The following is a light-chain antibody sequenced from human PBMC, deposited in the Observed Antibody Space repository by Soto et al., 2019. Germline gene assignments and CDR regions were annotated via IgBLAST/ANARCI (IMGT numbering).Light chain of an antibody. CDR3: QQYYSFPFT. Sequence: VISMTQSPSLLSASTGDRVTISCRMSQDIKNYLAWYQQRPGKAPALLIYSASTLQNGVPSRFSGSWSGTDFTLTISRLQSEYFATYYCQQYYSFPFTFGTGTKVDV. V-gene: IGKV1D-8*01. CDR1: QDIKNY. J-gene: IGKJ3*01. CDR2: SAS.